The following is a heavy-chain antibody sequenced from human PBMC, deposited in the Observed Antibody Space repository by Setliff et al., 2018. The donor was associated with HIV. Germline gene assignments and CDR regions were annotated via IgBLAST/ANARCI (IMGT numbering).Heavy chain of an antibody. CDR2: VYTTGSA. V-gene: IGHV4-61*09. CDR1: GASFIRSRYY. Sequence: SETLSLTCTVSGASFIRSRYYWSWIRQPAGKGLEWIGHVYTTGSASYNPSLESRVTTLEALSKNQFSLNLDSVTAADTAVYFCARSYCGGGLCFRGLDLWGQGTTVTVSS. J-gene: IGHJ6*02. CDR3: ARSYCGGGLCFRGLDL. D-gene: IGHD2-21*01.